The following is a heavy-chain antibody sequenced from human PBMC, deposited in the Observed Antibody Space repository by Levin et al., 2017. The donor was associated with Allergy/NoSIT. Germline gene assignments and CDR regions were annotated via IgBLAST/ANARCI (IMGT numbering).Heavy chain of an antibody. D-gene: IGHD2-21*01. CDR2: MFPSGTT. CDR3: ARGQVVIATWAMDV. Sequence: SETLSLTCTVSGDSISNYYWSWIRQPAGKGLEWVGRMFPSGTTNYNPSLKSRLTMSADTSKNQFFLWLSSVTAADTAVYYCARGQVVIATWAMDVWGQGTAVTVSS. CDR1: GDSISNYY. J-gene: IGHJ6*02. V-gene: IGHV4-4*07.